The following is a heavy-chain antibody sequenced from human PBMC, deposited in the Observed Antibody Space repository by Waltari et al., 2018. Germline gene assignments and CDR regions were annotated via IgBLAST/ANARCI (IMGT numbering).Heavy chain of an antibody. CDR2: IYTSGST. Sequence: QVQLQESGPGLVKPSQTLSLTCTVPGGSISSGSYYWSWIRTPAGKGLEWSGYIYTSGSTNYNPTLKSRVTISVDTSKNQFSLKLSSVTAADTAVYYCARSGVVGASYDAFDIWGQGTMVTVSS. CDR3: ARSGVVGASYDAFDI. J-gene: IGHJ3*02. V-gene: IGHV4-61*09. CDR1: GGSISSGSYY. D-gene: IGHD1-26*01.